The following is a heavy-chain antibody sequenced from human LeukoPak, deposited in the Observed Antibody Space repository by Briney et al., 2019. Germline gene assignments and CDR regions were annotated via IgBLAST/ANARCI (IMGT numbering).Heavy chain of an antibody. J-gene: IGHJ3*02. Sequence: GGSLRLSCAASGFTFSSYAMSWVRQAPGKGLEWVSVISGSGGNTYYADFVKGRFTISRDNSKNTLYLQMNSLRAEDTAVYYCAKEKMDAFDIWGQGTMVTVSS. CDR3: AKEKMDAFDI. CDR2: ISGSGGNT. CDR1: GFTFSSYA. V-gene: IGHV3-23*01.